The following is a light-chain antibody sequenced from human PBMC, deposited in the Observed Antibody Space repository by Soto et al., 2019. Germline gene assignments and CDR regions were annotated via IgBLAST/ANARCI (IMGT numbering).Light chain of an antibody. CDR3: QQFYTIPLS. Sequence: DIQMTQSPSSLSASVGDRITITCRASQYITTYLNWYQQKSGKAPKVLIYTTSTLQTGVPSRFSGSGSGTEFTLTISSLQPEDFATYYCQQFYTIPLSFGGGTKVEIK. CDR2: TTS. J-gene: IGKJ4*01. V-gene: IGKV1-39*01. CDR1: QYITTY.